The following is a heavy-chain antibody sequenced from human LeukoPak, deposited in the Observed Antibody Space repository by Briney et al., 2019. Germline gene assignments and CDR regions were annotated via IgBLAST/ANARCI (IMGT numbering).Heavy chain of an antibody. CDR2: ISYDGSNK. D-gene: IGHD4-23*01. CDR3: ANTVVVY. CDR1: GFTLSSYG. V-gene: IGHV3-30*18. Sequence: GGSLRLSCAASGFTLSSYGMHWVRQAPGKGLEWVAVISYDGSNKYYADSVKGRFTISRDNSKNTLYLQMNSLRAEDTAVYYCANTVVVYWGQGILVTVSS. J-gene: IGHJ4*02.